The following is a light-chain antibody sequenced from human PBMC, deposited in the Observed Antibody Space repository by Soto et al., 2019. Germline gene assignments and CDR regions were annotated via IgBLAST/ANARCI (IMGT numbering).Light chain of an antibody. J-gene: IGKJ5*01. CDR1: QGVTTN. V-gene: IGKV3-15*01. Sequence: VKTQTPDTLSVSTGGRATLTCRAGQGVTTNFAWYQQKSGQSPRLLIYDVSIRATGVPARFSATGSETDFTLTISGLQSGDSAVYFCPQYNNRPFCFGQGTRLEI. CDR3: PQYNNRPFC. CDR2: DVS.